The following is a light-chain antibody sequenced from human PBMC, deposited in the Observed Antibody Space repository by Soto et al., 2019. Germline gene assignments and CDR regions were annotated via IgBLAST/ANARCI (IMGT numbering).Light chain of an antibody. CDR3: QQYHTLPRT. Sequence: DIQMTQSPSSLSASLGDRVTITCQASHDITNYLNWYQQRPGKAPKLLIYDTYNLETGVPSRFSGSGSGTDFSFTISSLQPEDLATYYCQQYHTLPRTFGQGTKLEIK. CDR2: DTY. V-gene: IGKV1-33*01. CDR1: HDITNY. J-gene: IGKJ2*01.